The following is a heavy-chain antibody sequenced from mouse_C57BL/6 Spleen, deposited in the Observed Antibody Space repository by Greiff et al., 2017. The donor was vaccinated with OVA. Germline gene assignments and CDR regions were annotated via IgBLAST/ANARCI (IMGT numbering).Heavy chain of an antibody. CDR1: GFTFSDYY. D-gene: IGHD1-1*01. CDR2: INYDGSST. CDR3: AREDYGSSLYAMDY. J-gene: IGHJ4*01. V-gene: IGHV5-16*01. Sequence: EVKLVESEGGLVQPGSSMKLSCTASGFTFSDYYMAWVRQVPEKGLEWVANINYDGSSTYYLDSLKSRFIISRDNAKNILYLQMSSLKSEDTATYYCAREDYGSSLYAMDYWGQGTSVTVSS.